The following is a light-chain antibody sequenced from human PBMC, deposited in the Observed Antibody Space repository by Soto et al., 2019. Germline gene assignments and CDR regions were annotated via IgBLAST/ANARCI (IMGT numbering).Light chain of an antibody. J-gene: IGLJ1*01. V-gene: IGLV2-8*01. CDR3: TSYAGTYSFFYV. Sequence: QSALTQPPSAFGCPGQSVTISCTGTSSDVGAYNYVSWYRQLPGKAPELIIYEVSKRPSGVPDRFSGSKSGNTASLTVSGLQAEDEADYYCTSYAGTYSFFYVFGTGTKVPVL. CDR2: EVS. CDR1: SSDVGAYNY.